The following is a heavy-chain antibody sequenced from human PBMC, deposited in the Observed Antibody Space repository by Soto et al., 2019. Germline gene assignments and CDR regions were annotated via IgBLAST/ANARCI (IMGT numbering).Heavy chain of an antibody. J-gene: IGHJ6*02. D-gene: IGHD6-13*01. Sequence: PEGSLRLSCAASGFTFSSYGMHWVRQAPGKGLEWVAVIWYDGSNKYYADSVKGRFTISRDNSKNTLYLQMNSLRAEDTAVYYCASHTKIAAYDYYGMDVWGQGTTVTVS. V-gene: IGHV3-33*01. CDR3: ASHTKIAAYDYYGMDV. CDR2: IWYDGSNK. CDR1: GFTFSSYG.